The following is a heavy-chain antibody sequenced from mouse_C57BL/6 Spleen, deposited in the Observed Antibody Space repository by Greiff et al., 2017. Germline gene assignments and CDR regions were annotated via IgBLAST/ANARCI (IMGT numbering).Heavy chain of an antibody. Sequence: QVQLQQPGAELVKPGASVKLSCKASGYTFTSYWMHWVKQRPGQGLEWIGMIHPNSGSTNYNEKFKSKATLTVDKSSSTAYMQHSSLTSEDSAVYYCSRFAYYGSSYDYWGQGTTLTVSS. CDR1: GYTFTSYW. J-gene: IGHJ2*01. CDR3: SRFAYYGSSYDY. D-gene: IGHD1-1*01. CDR2: IHPNSGST. V-gene: IGHV1-64*01.